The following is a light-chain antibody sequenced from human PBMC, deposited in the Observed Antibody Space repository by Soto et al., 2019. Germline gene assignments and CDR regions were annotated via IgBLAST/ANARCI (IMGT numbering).Light chain of an antibody. CDR2: YDS. V-gene: IGLV3-21*04. J-gene: IGLJ2*01. CDR1: NIGSKS. Sequence: SYELTQPPSVSVAPGKTARLTCGGNNIGSKSVHWYQQKPGQAPVLVIYYDSDRPSGIPERSSGSNSGNTATLTISRVEAGDEADYYCQVWDSSSDHVVFGGGTKLTVL. CDR3: QVWDSSSDHVV.